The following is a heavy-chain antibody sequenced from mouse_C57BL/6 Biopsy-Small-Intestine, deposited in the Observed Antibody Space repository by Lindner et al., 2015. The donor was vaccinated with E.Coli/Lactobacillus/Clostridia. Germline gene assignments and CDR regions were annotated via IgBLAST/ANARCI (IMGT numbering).Heavy chain of an antibody. CDR1: GIVFSSYNTSGYS. V-gene: IGHV1S126*01. D-gene: IGHD2-4*01. CDR3: ARASNDYHYGLDV. Sequence: SVKVSCKASGIVFSSYNTSGYSINWVRQAPGQGLEWLGRVIPFADMTDNAQRFQDRVTITADKSTNTAYLELTSLRSDDTATYYCARASNDYHYGLDVWGQGTTVTVSS. CDR2: VIPFADMT. J-gene: IGHJ1*01.